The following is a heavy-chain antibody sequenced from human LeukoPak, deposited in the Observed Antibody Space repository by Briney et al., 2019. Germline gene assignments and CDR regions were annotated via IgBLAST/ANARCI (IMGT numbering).Heavy chain of an antibody. D-gene: IGHD2-2*01. CDR1: GFTFSSYS. J-gene: IGHJ6*03. V-gene: IGHV3-21*01. CDR2: ISSSSSYI. CDR3: ARGGLPAPMDV. Sequence: GGSLRLSCAASGFTFSSYSMNWVRQAPGKGLEWVSSISSSSSYIYYADSVKGRFTISRDNAKNSLYLQMNSLRAEDTAVYYCARGGLPAPMDVWGKGTTVTVSS.